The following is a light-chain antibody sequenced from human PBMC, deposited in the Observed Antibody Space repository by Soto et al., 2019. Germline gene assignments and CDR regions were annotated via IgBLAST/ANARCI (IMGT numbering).Light chain of an antibody. CDR3: QQYGSSQYT. V-gene: IGKV3-20*01. CDR2: GAS. CDR1: QSVSSSY. J-gene: IGKJ2*01. Sequence: EIVLTQSPGTLSLSPGERATLSCRASQSVSSSYLAWYQQKPGQAPRLLIYGASSRTTGIPDRFSGSGSWNDFTLTISRLEPEDVAVYYCQQYGSSQYTFGQGTKLEIK.